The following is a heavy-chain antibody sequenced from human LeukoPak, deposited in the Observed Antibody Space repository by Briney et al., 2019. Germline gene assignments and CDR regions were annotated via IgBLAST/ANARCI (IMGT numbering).Heavy chain of an antibody. CDR1: GGSISSGSYY. V-gene: IGHV4-61*02. Sequence: SETLSLTCTVSGGSISSGSYYWSWIRQPAGKGLEWIGRIYTSGSTNYNPSLKSRVTISVDTSKNQFSLKLSSVTAADTAAYYCARFRRGWYFDYWSQGTLVTVSS. D-gene: IGHD3-10*01. J-gene: IGHJ4*02. CDR2: IYTSGST. CDR3: ARFRRGWYFDY.